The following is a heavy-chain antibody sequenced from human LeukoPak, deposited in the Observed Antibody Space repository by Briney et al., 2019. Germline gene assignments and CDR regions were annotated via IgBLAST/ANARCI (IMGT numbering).Heavy chain of an antibody. CDR2: ISGSGGST. Sequence: GGSLRLSCAASGFTFSSYGMSWVRQAPGKGLEWVSAISGSGGSTYYADSVKGRFTISRDNSKNTTYLQMNSLKTEDTAVYYCTSRPLLSYYGSGRTRSDYWGQGTLVTVSS. CDR1: GFTFSSYG. J-gene: IGHJ4*02. V-gene: IGHV3-23*01. D-gene: IGHD3-10*01. CDR3: TSRPLLSYYGSGRTRSDY.